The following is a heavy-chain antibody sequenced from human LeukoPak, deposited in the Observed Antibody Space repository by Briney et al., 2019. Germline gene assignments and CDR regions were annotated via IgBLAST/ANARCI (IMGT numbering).Heavy chain of an antibody. J-gene: IGHJ5*02. V-gene: IGHV1-18*01. CDR2: ISAYNGNT. CDR1: GYTFTSYG. CDR3: VRDSGYCSSSSCYSGSRWFDP. Sequence: GASVKVSCKASGYTFTSYGISWVRQAPGQGLEWMGWISAYNGNTNYAQKLQGRVTMTTDTSTSTAYMELRSLRSDDTAVYYCVRDSGYCSSSSCYSGSRWFDPWGQGTLVTVSS. D-gene: IGHD2-2*02.